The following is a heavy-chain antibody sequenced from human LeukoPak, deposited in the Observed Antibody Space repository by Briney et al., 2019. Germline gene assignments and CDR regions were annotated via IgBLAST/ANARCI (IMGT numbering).Heavy chain of an antibody. CDR1: GGPFSSSGYF. D-gene: IGHD5-18*01. CDR2: IYYSGST. Sequence: PSETLSLTCAVSGGPFSSSGYFWGWIRQPPGKGLEWIGSIYYSGSTYYNPSLKSRVTISIDMSKNQFSLNLNSLTAADTAVYYCARGFLGYNSGKGYFDYWGQGPLVTVSS. J-gene: IGHJ4*02. CDR3: ARGFLGYNSGKGYFDY. V-gene: IGHV4-39*07.